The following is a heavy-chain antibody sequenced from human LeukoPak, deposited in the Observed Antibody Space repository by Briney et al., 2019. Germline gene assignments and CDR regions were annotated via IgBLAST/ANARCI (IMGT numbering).Heavy chain of an antibody. D-gene: IGHD3-10*01. V-gene: IGHV3-23*01. CDR3: AKGHVLLWFGESNYFDY. Sequence: LAGGSLRLSCAASGFTFSSYWMSWVRQAPGKGLEWVSAISGSGGSTYYADSVKGRFTISRDNSKNTLYLQMNSLRAEDTAVYYCAKGHVLLWFGESNYFDYWGQGTLVTVSS. CDR1: GFTFSSYW. CDR2: ISGSGGST. J-gene: IGHJ4*02.